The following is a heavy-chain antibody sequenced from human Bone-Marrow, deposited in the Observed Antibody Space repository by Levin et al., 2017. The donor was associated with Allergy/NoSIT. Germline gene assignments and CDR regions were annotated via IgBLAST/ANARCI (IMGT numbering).Heavy chain of an antibody. CDR2: IYSTGRT. CDR3: ASPHGSSWFYFDY. V-gene: IGHV4-39*01. Sequence: SETLSLTCTVSGASVSSSSFCWGLIRQPPGKGLEWIGTIYSTGRTYYNPSLKSRVTISIDKSKNQFSLNLSSVTAADTAVYYCASPHGSSWFYFDYWGQGSLVTVSS. J-gene: IGHJ4*02. D-gene: IGHD6-13*01. CDR1: GASVSSSSFC.